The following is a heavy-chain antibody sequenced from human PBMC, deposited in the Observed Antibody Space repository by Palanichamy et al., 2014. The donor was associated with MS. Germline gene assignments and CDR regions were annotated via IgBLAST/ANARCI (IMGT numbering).Heavy chain of an antibody. CDR2: TNQDGSEK. J-gene: IGHJ2*01. CDR3: ARSGEDL. CDR1: IHLYSLL. V-gene: IGHV3-7*01. Sequence: EVQLVDSWGRLGPXWGVPKTLLCSLWIHLYSLLDDLGPARLQGKGLEWVANTNQDGSEKYYADSVKGRFTISRDNTKNSLYLQMNSLRVEDTAVYYCARSGEDLWGRGTQVIVSS.